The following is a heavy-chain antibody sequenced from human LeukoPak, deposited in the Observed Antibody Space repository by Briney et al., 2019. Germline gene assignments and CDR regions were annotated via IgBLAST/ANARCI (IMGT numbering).Heavy chain of an antibody. D-gene: IGHD3-16*01. CDR3: AREGDYVWGSLDY. CDR2: IKQDGSEK. Sequence: PGGSLRLSCAASGFTFSSYWMSWVRQAPGKGLEWVANIKQDGSEKYYVDSVKGRFTISRDNAKNSLYLQMNSLRAEDTAVYYCAREGDYVWGSLDYWGQGTLVTVSS. CDR1: GFTFSSYW. V-gene: IGHV3-7*01. J-gene: IGHJ4*02.